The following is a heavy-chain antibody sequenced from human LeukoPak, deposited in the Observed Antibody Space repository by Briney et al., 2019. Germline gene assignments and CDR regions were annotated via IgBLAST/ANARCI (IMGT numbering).Heavy chain of an antibody. Sequence: SETLSLTCTVAGGSISSYNWSWIRHHPGKGVEWIGYIYYSGSTNYNPSLKSRVTISVDTSKNQFSLNLSSVTAADTAVYFCARGPYSYDSSGAFDIWGQGTMVTVSS. V-gene: IGHV4-59*08. D-gene: IGHD3-22*01. J-gene: IGHJ3*02. CDR3: ARGPYSYDSSGAFDI. CDR2: IYYSGST. CDR1: GGSISSYN.